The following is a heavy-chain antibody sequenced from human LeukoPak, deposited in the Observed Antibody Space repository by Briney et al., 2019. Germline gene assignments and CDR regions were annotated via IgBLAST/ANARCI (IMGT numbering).Heavy chain of an antibody. J-gene: IGHJ4*02. CDR1: GFTLSNYA. D-gene: IGHD1-26*01. Sequence: GGSLRLSCAASGFTLSNYAMHWVRQAPGKGLEYVSTISSNGGSTYYANSVKGRFTISRDNSKNTLYLQMGSLRAEDMAVYYCAREVHSGSSDYWGQGTLVTVSS. V-gene: IGHV3-64*01. CDR2: ISSNGGST. CDR3: AREVHSGSSDY.